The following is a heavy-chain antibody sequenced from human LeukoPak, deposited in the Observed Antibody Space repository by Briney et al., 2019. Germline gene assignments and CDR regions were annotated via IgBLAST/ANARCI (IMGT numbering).Heavy chain of an antibody. CDR1: GFTFSGSA. Sequence: GGSLKLSCAASGFTFSGSAMQWVRQASGKGLEWVGRIRSKANSYATAYAASVKGRFTISRDDSKNTAYLQMNSLKTEDTAVYYCTRHVDTAMDYLGQGTLVTVSS. CDR3: TRHVDTAMDY. V-gene: IGHV3-73*01. CDR2: IRSKANSYAT. D-gene: IGHD5-18*01. J-gene: IGHJ4*02.